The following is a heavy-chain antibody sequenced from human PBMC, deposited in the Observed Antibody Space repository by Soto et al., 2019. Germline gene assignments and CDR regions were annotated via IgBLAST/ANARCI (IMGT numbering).Heavy chain of an antibody. CDR2: INWDGRIA. Sequence: EGSLRLSCAASGFICDDFTMHWVRLVPGKGLQWVSYINWDGRIAMYADSVKGRFTISRDNTNNHPYLQMNSLRSDDTALYYCAKDEGAAVESPGDWGHGTLVTVSS. CDR1: GFICDDFT. J-gene: IGHJ4*01. D-gene: IGHD6-13*01. CDR3: AKDEGAAVESPGD. V-gene: IGHV3-43*01.